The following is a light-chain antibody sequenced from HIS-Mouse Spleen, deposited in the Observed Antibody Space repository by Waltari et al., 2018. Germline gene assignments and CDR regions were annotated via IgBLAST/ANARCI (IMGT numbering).Light chain of an antibody. V-gene: IGLV6-57*02. Sequence: NFMLTQPHSVSESPGKTVTISCTGSSGSIASNYVQWYQQRPGSAPTTGIYEDNQRPSGVPGRFSGSIDSSSNSASLTISGLKTEDEADYYCQSYDSSNWVFGGGTKLTVL. CDR2: EDN. J-gene: IGLJ3*02. CDR1: SGSIASNY. CDR3: QSYDSSNWV.